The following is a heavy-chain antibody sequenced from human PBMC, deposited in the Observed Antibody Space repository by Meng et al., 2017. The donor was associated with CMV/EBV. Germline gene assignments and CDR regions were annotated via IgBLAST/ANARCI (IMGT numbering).Heavy chain of an antibody. CDR2: IYTSGST. Sequence: VQQPEPGPGRVNPSETLSLTCTVSGGSISSYYWSWIRQPAGKGLEWIGRIYTSGSTNYNPSLKSRVTMSVDTSKNQFSLKLSSVTAADTAVYYCARHGDTAMVVGIDYWGQGTLVTVSS. CDR1: GGSISSYY. J-gene: IGHJ4*02. D-gene: IGHD5-18*01. CDR3: ARHGDTAMVVGIDY. V-gene: IGHV4-4*07.